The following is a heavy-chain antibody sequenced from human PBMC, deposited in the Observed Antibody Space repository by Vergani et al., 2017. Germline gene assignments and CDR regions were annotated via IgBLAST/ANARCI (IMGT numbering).Heavy chain of an antibody. J-gene: IGHJ6*02. CDR2: IKSKTDGGTT. CDR3: ARDLRDAYNRDYYYGMDV. Sequence: EVQLVESGGGLVKPGGSLRLSCAASGFTFSNAWMSWVRPAPGGGLEWVGRIKSKTDGGTTDYAAPVKGRFTISRDNAKNSLYLQMNSLRDEDTALYYCARDLRDAYNRDYYYGMDVWGQGTTVTVSS. D-gene: IGHD5-24*01. V-gene: IGHV3-15*01. CDR1: GFTFSNAW.